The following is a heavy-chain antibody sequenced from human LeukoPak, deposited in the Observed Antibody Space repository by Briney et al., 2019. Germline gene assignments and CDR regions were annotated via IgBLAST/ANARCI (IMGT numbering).Heavy chain of an antibody. V-gene: IGHV3-30-3*01. J-gene: IGHJ4*02. Sequence: GGSLRLSCAASGFTFSSYAMHWVRQAPGKGLEWVAVISYDGSNKYYADSVKGRFTISRDNSKNTLYLQMNSLRAEDTAVYYCSGDSSSGYYFDYWGQGTLVTVSS. D-gene: IGHD6-13*01. CDR1: GFTFSSYA. CDR2: ISYDGSNK. CDR3: SGDSSSGYYFDY.